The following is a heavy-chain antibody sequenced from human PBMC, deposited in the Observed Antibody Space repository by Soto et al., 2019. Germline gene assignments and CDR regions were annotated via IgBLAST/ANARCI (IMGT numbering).Heavy chain of an antibody. D-gene: IGHD4-4*01. CDR1: GYSFTSYW. V-gene: IGHV5-51*01. CDR3: ARQMATVTFSYYYGMDV. Sequence: GESLKISCKGSGYSFTSYWIGWVRQMPGKGLEWMGIIYPGDSDTRYSPSFQGQVTISADKSISTAYLQWSSLKASDTAMYYCARQMATVTFSYYYGMDVWGQGXTVTVSS. J-gene: IGHJ6*02. CDR2: IYPGDSDT.